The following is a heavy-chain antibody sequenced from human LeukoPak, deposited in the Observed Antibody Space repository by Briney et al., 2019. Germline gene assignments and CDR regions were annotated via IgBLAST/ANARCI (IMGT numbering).Heavy chain of an antibody. V-gene: IGHV1-8*01. Sequence: GASVKVSCKASGYTFTSYDINWVRQATGQGLEWMGWMNPNSGNTGYAQKFQGRVTMTRNTSISTAYMELSSLRSEDTAVYYCARGLSGSGSYYNEIQFDPWGQGTLVTVSS. CDR3: ARGLSGSGSYYNEIQFDP. J-gene: IGHJ5*02. CDR1: GYTFTSYD. D-gene: IGHD3-10*01. CDR2: MNPNSGNT.